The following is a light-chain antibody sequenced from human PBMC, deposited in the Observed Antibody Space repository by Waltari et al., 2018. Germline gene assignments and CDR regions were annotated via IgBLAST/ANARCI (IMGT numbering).Light chain of an antibody. CDR2: AAS. J-gene: IGKJ2*01. CDR1: QGIGSL. Sequence: DIQMTQSPSPLSASVGDRVTITCRASQGIGSLLAWYQQKPGKVPSLLIYAASTLHSGAPSRFSGSGSGTDFTLTISSLQPEDVATYYCQKYNSAPLTFGQGTKLEIK. V-gene: IGKV1-27*01. CDR3: QKYNSAPLT.